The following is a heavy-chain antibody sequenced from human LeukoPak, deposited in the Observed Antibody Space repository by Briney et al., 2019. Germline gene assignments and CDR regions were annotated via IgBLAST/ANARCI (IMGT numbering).Heavy chain of an antibody. V-gene: IGHV3-53*05. Sequence: GGSLRLSCAASGFSVSRNYMSWVRQAPGKGLEWVSVIYGGGSTYFADSVKGRFTISRDNSKNTLYLQMNSLRAEDTAVYYCAKAYDFWSGFLDYWGQGTLVTVSS. CDR1: GFSVSRNY. J-gene: IGHJ4*02. CDR3: AKAYDFWSGFLDY. D-gene: IGHD3-3*01. CDR2: IYGGGST.